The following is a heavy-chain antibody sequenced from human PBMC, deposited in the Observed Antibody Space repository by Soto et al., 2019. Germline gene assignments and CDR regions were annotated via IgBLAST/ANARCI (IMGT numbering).Heavy chain of an antibody. CDR3: AREDILGTRSFDY. CDR1: GFIFSKYS. Sequence: LRLSCGASGFIFSKYSMNWVRQAPGKGLEWLSYISSNSVTIYYADSVRGRFTIFRDNAKNSLYLQMNSLRDEDTAVYYCAREDILGTRSFDYWGQGALVTSPQ. D-gene: IGHD1-26*01. V-gene: IGHV3-48*02. J-gene: IGHJ4*02. CDR2: ISSNSVTI.